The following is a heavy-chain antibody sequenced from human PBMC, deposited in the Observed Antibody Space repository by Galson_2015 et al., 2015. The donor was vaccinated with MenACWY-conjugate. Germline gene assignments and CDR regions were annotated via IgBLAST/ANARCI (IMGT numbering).Heavy chain of an antibody. Sequence: SVKVSCKASGYTFTSYAMHWVRQAPGQRLEWMGWINAGNGNTKYSQKFQGRVTITRDTSASTAYMELSSLRSEDTAVYYCARDPHRQLPYYYYGMDVWGQGTTVTVSS. D-gene: IGHD2-2*01. CDR2: INAGNGNT. CDR3: ARDPHRQLPYYYYGMDV. V-gene: IGHV1-3*01. CDR1: GYTFTSYA. J-gene: IGHJ6*02.